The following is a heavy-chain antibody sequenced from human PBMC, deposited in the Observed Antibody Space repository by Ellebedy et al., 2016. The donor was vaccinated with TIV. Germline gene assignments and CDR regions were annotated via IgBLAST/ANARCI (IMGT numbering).Heavy chain of an antibody. J-gene: IGHJ6*02. CDR1: GGSFSSGGYS. V-gene: IGHV4-31*03. CDR3: ARFRGVNYYYGMDV. CDR2: IYYSGST. Sequence: SETLSLTXTVSGGSFSSGGYSWNWIRQYPGKGLEWIGNIYYSGSTYYNTSLKSRLTISADTSKNQFSLKLSSVTAADTAVYYCARFRGVNYYYGMDVWGQGTTVTVSS. D-gene: IGHD2-8*01.